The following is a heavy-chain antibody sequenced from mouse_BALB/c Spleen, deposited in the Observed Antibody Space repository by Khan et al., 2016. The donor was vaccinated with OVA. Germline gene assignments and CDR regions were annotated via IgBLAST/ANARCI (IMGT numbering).Heavy chain of an antibody. J-gene: IGHJ1*01. CDR3: ARIASYWYSDF. CDR2: INTYTGKP. V-gene: IGHV9-1*02. Sequence: QVQLNESGPELKKPGETVKISCKASGYTFTNYGMNWVKQTPGKGLKWMGWINTYTGKPTYGDDFKGRFALSLETSASTAYLQINNLINEDMATDFCARIASYWYSDFWGAGTTVTVSS. CDR1: GYTFTNYG.